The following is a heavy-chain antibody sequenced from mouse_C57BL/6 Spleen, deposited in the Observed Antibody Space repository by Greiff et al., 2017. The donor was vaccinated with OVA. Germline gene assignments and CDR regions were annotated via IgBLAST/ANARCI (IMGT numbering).Heavy chain of an antibody. Sequence: EVKLMESEGGLVQPGSSMKLSCTASGFTFSDYYMAWVRQVPEKGLEWVANINYDGSSTYYLDSLKSRFIISRDNAKNILYLKMSSVKSEDTATYYCARGYGNYFDYWGQGTTLTVSA. CDR3: ARGYGNYFDY. CDR2: INYDGSST. J-gene: IGHJ2*01. V-gene: IGHV5-16*01. D-gene: IGHD2-1*01. CDR1: GFTFSDYY.